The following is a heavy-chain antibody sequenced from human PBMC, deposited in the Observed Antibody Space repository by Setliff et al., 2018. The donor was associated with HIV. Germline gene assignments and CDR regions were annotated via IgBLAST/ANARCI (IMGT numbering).Heavy chain of an antibody. Sequence: GGSLRLSCAASGFTFDDYAMHWVRLTPGKGLEWVSGINWNSDNIGYAGSVKGRFSISRDNAKNSLYLQMNSLRAEDTAVYYWVRDWLVREIIAVYYFDHWGQGTLVTVSS. CDR3: VRDWLVREIIAVYYFDH. V-gene: IGHV3-9*01. CDR1: GFTFDDYA. D-gene: IGHD3-10*01. J-gene: IGHJ4*02. CDR2: INWNSDNI.